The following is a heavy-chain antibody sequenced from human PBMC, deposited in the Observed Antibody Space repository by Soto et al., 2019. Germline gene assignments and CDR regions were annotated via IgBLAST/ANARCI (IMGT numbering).Heavy chain of an antibody. CDR3: ASYREQLVLYGMDV. V-gene: IGHV1-18*04. Sequence: APGKVSCKASGFTFTGHVTAWVRQAPGQGLEWMGWISAYNGNRNYAQELQGRVTMTTDTSTSTAYMELRSLRSDDTAVYYCASYREQLVLYGMDVWGQGTTVPVSS. J-gene: IGHJ6*02. CDR2: ISAYNGNR. D-gene: IGHD6-13*01. CDR1: GFTFTGHV.